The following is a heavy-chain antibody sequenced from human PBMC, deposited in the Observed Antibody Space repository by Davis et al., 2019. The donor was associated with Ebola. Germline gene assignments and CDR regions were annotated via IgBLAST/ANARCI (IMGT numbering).Heavy chain of an antibody. Sequence: PGGSLRLSCAASGFTFSSYAMSWVRQAPGKGLEWVSAISGSGGSTYYADSVKGRFTISRDNSKNTLYLQMNSLRAEDTAVYYCAKGDGCSSTSCPYLFGYWGQGTLVTVSS. D-gene: IGHD2-2*01. CDR2: ISGSGGST. CDR3: AKGDGCSSTSCPYLFGY. V-gene: IGHV3-23*01. J-gene: IGHJ4*02. CDR1: GFTFSSYA.